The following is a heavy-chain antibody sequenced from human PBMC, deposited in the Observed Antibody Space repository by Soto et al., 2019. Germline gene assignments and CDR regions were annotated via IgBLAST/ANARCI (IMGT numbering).Heavy chain of an antibody. CDR2: VHDSGST. V-gene: IGHV4-61*01. CDR3: ARHSRGSGSYDCDP. J-gene: IGHJ5*02. Sequence: PSETLSLTCTVPGGSVNIGTYYWSWIRQPPGKGLEWIGYVHDSGSTSYNPSLQSRVTISVDTSKNQFSLRLSSVTAADTAVYYCARHSRGSGSYDCDPWGQGTLVTVSS. CDR1: GGSVNIGTYY. D-gene: IGHD3-10*01.